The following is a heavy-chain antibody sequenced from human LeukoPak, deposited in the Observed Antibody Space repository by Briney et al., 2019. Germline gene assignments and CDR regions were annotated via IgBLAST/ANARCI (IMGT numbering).Heavy chain of an antibody. CDR3: AASYSSFYYFDY. V-gene: IGHV1-69*13. CDR2: IIPIFGTA. J-gene: IGHJ4*02. Sequence: SVKVSCKASGGTISSYAISWVRQAPGQGLEWMGGIIPIFGTANYAQKFQGRVTITADESTSTAYMELSSLRSEDTAVYYCAASYSSFYYFDYWGQGTLVTVSS. CDR1: GGTISSYA. D-gene: IGHD6-19*01.